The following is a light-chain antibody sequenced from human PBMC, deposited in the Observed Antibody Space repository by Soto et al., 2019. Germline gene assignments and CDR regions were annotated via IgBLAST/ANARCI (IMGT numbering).Light chain of an antibody. Sequence: DIQMTQSPSSLSASVGARVTITCRASETIISYLNWYQQKPGKAPKLLIYAASSLQSGVPSRFSGSGSGTDFTLTISSLQPEDCATYYCQQSYSTPITFGQGTRLEIK. V-gene: IGKV1-39*01. CDR2: AAS. J-gene: IGKJ5*01. CDR1: ETIISY. CDR3: QQSYSTPIT.